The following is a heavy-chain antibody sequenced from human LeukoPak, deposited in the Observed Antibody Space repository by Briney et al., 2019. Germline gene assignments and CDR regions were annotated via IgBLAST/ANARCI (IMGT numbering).Heavy chain of an antibody. D-gene: IGHD1-26*01. V-gene: IGHV3-11*04. CDR3: ARAPSEKGAKGLYFDY. CDR1: GFTFSDYY. CDR2: ISSSGSTI. Sequence: GGSLRLSCAASGFTFSDYYMSWIRQAPGKGLEWVSYISSSGSTIYHADSVKGRFTISRDNAKNSLYLQMNSLRAEDTAVYYCARAPSEKGAKGLYFDYWGQGTLVTVSS. J-gene: IGHJ4*02.